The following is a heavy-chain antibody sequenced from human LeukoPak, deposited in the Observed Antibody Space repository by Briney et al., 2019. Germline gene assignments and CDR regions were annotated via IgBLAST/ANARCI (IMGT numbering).Heavy chain of an antibody. Sequence: ASVKVSCKASGGTFSSYAISWVRQAPGQGLEWMGWINPNSGGTNYAQKFQGRVTMTRDTSISTAYMELSRLRSDDTAVYYCARELNYDSSGYYFDYWGQGTLVTVSS. V-gene: IGHV1-2*02. CDR1: GGTFSSYA. J-gene: IGHJ4*02. CDR3: ARELNYDSSGYYFDY. D-gene: IGHD3-22*01. CDR2: INPNSGGT.